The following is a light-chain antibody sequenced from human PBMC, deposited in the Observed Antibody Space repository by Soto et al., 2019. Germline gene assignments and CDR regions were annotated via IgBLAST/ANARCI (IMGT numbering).Light chain of an antibody. Sequence: QSVLTQPASVSGSPGQSITISCTGTRSDIRAYNFVSWYQQHPGKAPKLMLYDVNIRPSGVSNRFSGSKSGNTASLTISGLQAEDEADYYCTSWTTSTTMIFGGGTRSPS. CDR2: DVN. CDR3: TSWTTSTTMI. CDR1: RSDIRAYNF. J-gene: IGLJ2*01. V-gene: IGLV2-14*03.